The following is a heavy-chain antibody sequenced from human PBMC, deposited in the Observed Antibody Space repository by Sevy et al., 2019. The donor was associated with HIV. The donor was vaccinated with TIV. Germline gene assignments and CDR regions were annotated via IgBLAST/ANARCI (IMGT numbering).Heavy chain of an antibody. CDR2: ICYSGNT. CDR3: ARAPAGGWAV. V-gene: IGHV4-59*01. Sequence: SETPSLTCTVSGGSISTYYWSWIRQPPGKGLEWIGHICYSGNTNYNPSLKSRVTISLDTSKNQFSLNLNSVTTADTAVYYCARAPAGGWAVWGQGTLVTVSS. J-gene: IGHJ4*02. D-gene: IGHD6-19*01. CDR1: GGSISTYY.